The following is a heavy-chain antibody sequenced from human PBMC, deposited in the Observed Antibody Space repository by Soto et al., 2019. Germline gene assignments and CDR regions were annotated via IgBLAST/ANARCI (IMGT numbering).Heavy chain of an antibody. V-gene: IGHV3-9*01. CDR2: ISRTSGSA. D-gene: IGHD5-18*01. Sequence: GGSMRLSCAASGFTFDDYAMHWVRQAPGKGLEWVSGISRTSGSADYADSVKGRFTVSRDNSKNTLYLQMNSLRAEDTAVYYCAKYYMVTRSPFDYWGQGTLVTVSS. CDR1: GFTFDDYA. CDR3: AKYYMVTRSPFDY. J-gene: IGHJ4*02.